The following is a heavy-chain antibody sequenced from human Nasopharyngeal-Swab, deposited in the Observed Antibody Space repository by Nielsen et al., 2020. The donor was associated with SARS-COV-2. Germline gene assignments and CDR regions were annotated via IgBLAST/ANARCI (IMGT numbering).Heavy chain of an antibody. Sequence: GGSLRLSCAASGFTFSSYSMSWLRQAPGKGLEWVSTITGNGDTTYYADSVKGRFTISRDNSENTVYLQMNSLIAEDTAVYFCARGTSTSPGIDYWGQGILVTVSS. CDR1: GFTFSSYS. CDR2: ITGNGDTT. CDR3: ARGTSTSPGIDY. V-gene: IGHV3-23*01. J-gene: IGHJ4*02. D-gene: IGHD1-1*01.